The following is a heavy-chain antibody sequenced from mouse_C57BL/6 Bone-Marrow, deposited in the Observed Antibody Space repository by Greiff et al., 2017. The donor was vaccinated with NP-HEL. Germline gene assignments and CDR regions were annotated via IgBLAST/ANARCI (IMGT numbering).Heavy chain of an antibody. D-gene: IGHD1-1*01. CDR1: GFTFSSYG. CDR3: ARQNYYGSSYGWYFDV. CDR2: ISSGGSYT. J-gene: IGHJ1*03. Sequence: EVQVVESGGDLVKPGGSLKLSCAASGFTFSSYGMSWVRQTPDKRLEWVATISSGGSYTYYPDSVKGRFTISRDNAKNTLYLQMSSLKSEDTAMYYCARQNYYGSSYGWYFDVWGTGTTVTVSS. V-gene: IGHV5-6*01.